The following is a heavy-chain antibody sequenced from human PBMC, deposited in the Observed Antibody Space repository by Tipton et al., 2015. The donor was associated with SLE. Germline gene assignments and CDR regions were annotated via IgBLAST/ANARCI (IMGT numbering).Heavy chain of an antibody. V-gene: IGHV3-43*01. CDR3: AKDNDILTGPSYMDV. CDR2: ISWDGGST. D-gene: IGHD3-9*01. Sequence: SLRLSCAASGFTFDDYTMHWVRQAPGKGLEWVSLISWDGGSTYYADSVKGRFTISRDNSKNSLYLQMNSLRTEDTALYYCAKDNDILTGPSYMDVWGKGTTVTVSS. CDR1: GFTFDDYT. J-gene: IGHJ6*03.